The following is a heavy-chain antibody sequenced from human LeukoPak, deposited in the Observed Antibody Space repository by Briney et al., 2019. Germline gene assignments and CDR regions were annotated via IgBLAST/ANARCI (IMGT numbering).Heavy chain of an antibody. D-gene: IGHD3-10*01. CDR1: GGTFSSYA. CDR2: SIPILGIA. CDR3: ARGSRGAPDY. Sequence: GASVKVSCKASGGTFSSYAISWVRQAPGQGLEWMGGSIPILGIANYAQKFQGRVTITADKSTSTAYMELSSLRSEDTAVYYCARGSRGAPDYWGQGTLVTVSS. J-gene: IGHJ4*02. V-gene: IGHV1-69*04.